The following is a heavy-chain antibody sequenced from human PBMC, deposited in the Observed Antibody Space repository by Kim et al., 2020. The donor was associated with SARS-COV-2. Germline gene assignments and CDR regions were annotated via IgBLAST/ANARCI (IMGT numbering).Heavy chain of an antibody. V-gene: IGHV3-30*04. CDR1: GFTFSSHA. Sequence: GGSLRLSCAASGFTFSSHAMHWVRQAPGKGLEWVALISYDGSNKYYVDSVKGRFTISRDNSKNTLYLQMNSLRAEDTAVYYCARDNGGYFAYWGQGTLVTVSS. CDR2: ISYDGSNK. J-gene: IGHJ4*02. CDR3: ARDNGGYFAY. D-gene: IGHD2-8*01.